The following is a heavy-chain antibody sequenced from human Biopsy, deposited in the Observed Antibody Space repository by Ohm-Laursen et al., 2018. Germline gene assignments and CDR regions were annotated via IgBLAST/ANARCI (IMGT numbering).Heavy chain of an antibody. CDR2: IYSSGST. D-gene: IGHD6-13*01. CDR3: AREPRIAAVAYFDP. CDR1: GGSISNYY. J-gene: IGHJ5*02. Sequence: SDTLSFTCTVSGGSISNYYWSWIRQPAGKGLEWIGRIYSSGSTNYNPSLKSRVTMSVDTSKNQFSLILSSMTAADTAVYYCAREPRIAAVAYFDPWGQGTLVTVSS. V-gene: IGHV4-4*07.